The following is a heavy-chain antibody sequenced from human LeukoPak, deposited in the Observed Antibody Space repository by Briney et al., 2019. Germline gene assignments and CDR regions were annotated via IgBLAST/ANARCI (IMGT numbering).Heavy chain of an antibody. D-gene: IGHD3-10*01. Sequence: SETLSPTCAVYGGSFSGYYCSWIRQPPGRGLEWIGEINHSGSTNYNPSLKSRVTISVDTSKNQFSLKLSSVTAADTAVYYCARGLMVRWEVRFDPWGQGTLVTVSS. CDR2: INHSGST. J-gene: IGHJ5*02. V-gene: IGHV4-34*01. CDR1: GGSFSGYY. CDR3: ARGLMVRWEVRFDP.